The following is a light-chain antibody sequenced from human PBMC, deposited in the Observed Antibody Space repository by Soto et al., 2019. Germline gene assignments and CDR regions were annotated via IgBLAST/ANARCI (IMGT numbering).Light chain of an antibody. Sequence: EIVLTQSPGTLSLSPGERATLSCRASQSVATNFLAWYQQKPCQAPRLLIYGASSRATGTPDRFSGSGSGTDFALTISRLEPEDFAVYHCHQYAPSPLTFGGGPKVDIK. CDR1: QSVATNF. CDR2: GAS. V-gene: IGKV3-20*01. J-gene: IGKJ4*01. CDR3: HQYAPSPLT.